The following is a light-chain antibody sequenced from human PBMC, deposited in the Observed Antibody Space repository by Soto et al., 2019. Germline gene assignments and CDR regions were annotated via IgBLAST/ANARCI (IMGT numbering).Light chain of an antibody. CDR1: QSVSASY. V-gene: IGKV3-20*01. J-gene: IGKJ2*01. Sequence: EIVLTQAPGTLSLSPGERGTLSCRASQSVSASYLAWYQQKPGQAHRLLIYGASTRATGIPDRFSGSGSGTDCTLTLSSLEPEDFAVYYCQQYGVSSGPVGQGTNLDIK. CDR3: QQYGVSSGP. CDR2: GAS.